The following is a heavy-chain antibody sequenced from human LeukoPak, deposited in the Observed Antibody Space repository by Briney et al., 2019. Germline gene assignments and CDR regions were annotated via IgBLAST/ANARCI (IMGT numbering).Heavy chain of an antibody. CDR3: ARELYSSSPAFDY. CDR1: GFTFSSYA. V-gene: IGHV3-23*01. J-gene: IGHJ4*02. Sequence: GGSLRLSCAASGFTFSSYAMSWVRQAPGKGLEWVSAISGSGGSTYYADSVKGRFTISRDNAKNSLYLQMNSLRAEDTAVHYCARELYSSSPAFDYWGQGTLVTVSS. D-gene: IGHD6-6*01. CDR2: ISGSGGST.